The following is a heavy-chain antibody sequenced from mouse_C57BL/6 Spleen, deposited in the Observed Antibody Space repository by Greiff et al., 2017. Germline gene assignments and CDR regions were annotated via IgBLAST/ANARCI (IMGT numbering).Heavy chain of an antibody. CDR3: AFYYDWFAY. V-gene: IGHV14-2*01. Sequence: EVKLQESGAELVKPGASVKLSCTASGFNIKDYYMHWVKQRTEQGLEWIGRIDPEDGETKYAPKFQGKATITAATSSNTAYLRLSSLTSEDTAVYYCAFYYDWFAYWGQGTLVTVSA. J-gene: IGHJ3*01. D-gene: IGHD1-1*01. CDR1: GFNIKDYY. CDR2: IDPEDGET.